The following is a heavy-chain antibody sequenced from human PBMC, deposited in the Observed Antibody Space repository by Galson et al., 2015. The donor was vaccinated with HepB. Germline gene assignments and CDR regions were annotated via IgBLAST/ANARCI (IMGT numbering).Heavy chain of an antibody. CDR3: ARSRGTAMVTHYFDY. D-gene: IGHD5-18*01. CDR1: GFSLRNARMG. CDR2: IFSNDEK. J-gene: IGHJ4*02. V-gene: IGHV2-26*01. Sequence: PALVKPTQTLTLTCTVSGFSLRNARMGVSWISQPPGKALEWLAHIFSNDEKSYSTSLKSRLTISKDTSKSQVVLTMTNMDPVDTATYYCARSRGTAMVTHYFDYWGQETLVTVSS.